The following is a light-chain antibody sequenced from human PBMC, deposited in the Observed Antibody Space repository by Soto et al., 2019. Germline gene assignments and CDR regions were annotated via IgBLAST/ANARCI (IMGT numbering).Light chain of an antibody. Sequence: QSALTQPASVSGSPGQSITISCTGTSSDVGSYKLVSWYQQHPGKAPKLMIYEGSKRPSGVSNRFSGSKSGNTASLTISGLQAEDEADYYCCSYAGSSTLARVVFGGGTKLTVL. J-gene: IGLJ2*01. V-gene: IGLV2-23*01. CDR1: SSDVGSYKL. CDR2: EGS. CDR3: CSYAGSSTLARVV.